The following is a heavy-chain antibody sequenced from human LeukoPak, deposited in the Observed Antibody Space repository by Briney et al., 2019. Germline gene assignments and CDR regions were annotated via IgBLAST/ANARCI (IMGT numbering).Heavy chain of an antibody. CDR1: GGTFSSYA. V-gene: IGHV1-69*01. CDR2: IIPIFGTA. CDR3: ARKKSYSNSYFDY. Sequence: ASVKVSCKASGGTFSSYAISWVRQAPGQGLEWMGGIIPIFGTANYAQKFQGRVTITADESTSTAYMELSSLRSKDTAVYYCARKKSYSNSYFDYWGQGTLVTVSS. J-gene: IGHJ4*02. D-gene: IGHD4-11*01.